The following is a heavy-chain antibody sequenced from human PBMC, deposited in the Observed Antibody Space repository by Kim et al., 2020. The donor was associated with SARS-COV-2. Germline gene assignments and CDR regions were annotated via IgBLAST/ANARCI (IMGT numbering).Heavy chain of an antibody. J-gene: IGHJ3*01. D-gene: IGHD6-13*01. CDR3: ATESSIWFAYDF. Sequence: YHADSMKGRFTISRDNSRNMLYLQMDSLRVEDTAVYYCATESSIWFAYDFWGQGAMVIVSS. V-gene: IGHV3-30*01.